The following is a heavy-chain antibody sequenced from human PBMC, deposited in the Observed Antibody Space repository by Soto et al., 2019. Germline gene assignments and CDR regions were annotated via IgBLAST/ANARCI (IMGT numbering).Heavy chain of an antibody. CDR1: GYTFTGYY. CDR3: AVVAAAGVGHFDY. D-gene: IGHD6-13*01. Sequence: QVQLVQSGAEVKKPGASVKVSCKASGYTFTGYYMHWVRQAPGQGLEWMGWINPNSGGTNYAQKFQGWVTMTRDTSISTAYMELSSLRSDDTAVYYCAVVAAAGVGHFDYWGQGTLVTVSS. J-gene: IGHJ4*02. V-gene: IGHV1-2*04. CDR2: INPNSGGT.